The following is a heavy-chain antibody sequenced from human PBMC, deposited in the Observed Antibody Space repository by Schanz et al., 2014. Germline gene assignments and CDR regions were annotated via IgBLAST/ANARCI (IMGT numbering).Heavy chain of an antibody. J-gene: IGHJ5*02. CDR2: ISDYNGNP. CDR3: ARGSPPYCTSTSCYLEP. D-gene: IGHD2-2*01. CDR1: GYTFTNYG. V-gene: IGHV1-18*01. Sequence: QVQLLQSGAEVKKPGASVKVSCKASGYTFTNYGISWVRQAPGQGLEWMGWISDYNGNPNYAQKLQGRVTMTTDTSTSTAYMELRSLRSDDTAVYYCARGSPPYCTSTSCYLEPWGQGTLVTVSS.